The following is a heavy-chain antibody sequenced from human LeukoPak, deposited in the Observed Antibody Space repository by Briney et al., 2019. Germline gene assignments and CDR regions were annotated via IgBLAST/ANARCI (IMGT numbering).Heavy chain of an antibody. CDR3: ARDLSGYYYDSSSRPNYFDY. Sequence: SVKVSCKASGGTFSSYAISWVRQAPGQGLEWMGRIIPILGIANYAQKFQGRVTITADKSTSTAYMELSSLRSEDTAVYYCARDLSGYYYDSSSRPNYFDYWGQGTLVTVSS. V-gene: IGHV1-69*04. J-gene: IGHJ4*02. CDR1: GGTFSSYA. D-gene: IGHD3-22*01. CDR2: IIPILGIA.